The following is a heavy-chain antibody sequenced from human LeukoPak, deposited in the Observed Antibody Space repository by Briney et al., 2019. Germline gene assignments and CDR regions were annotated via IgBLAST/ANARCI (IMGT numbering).Heavy chain of an antibody. J-gene: IGHJ2*01. Sequence: SETLSLTCAVYGGSFSGYYWSWIRQPPGKGLEWIGEINHSGSTNYNPSLKSRVTISVDTSKIQFSLKLSSVTAADTAVYYCARLYTYESYWYFDLWGRDTLVTVSS. CDR2: INHSGST. CDR1: GGSFSGYY. CDR3: ARLYTYESYWYFDL. V-gene: IGHV4-34*01. D-gene: IGHD5-18*01.